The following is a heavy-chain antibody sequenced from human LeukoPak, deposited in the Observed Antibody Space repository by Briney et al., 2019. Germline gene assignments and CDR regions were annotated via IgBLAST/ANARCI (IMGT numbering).Heavy chain of an antibody. CDR2: INHSGST. J-gene: IGHJ4*02. D-gene: IGHD3-10*01. CDR1: GGSFSGYY. V-gene: IGHV4-34*01. Sequence: SETLSLTCAVYGGSFSGYYWSWIRQPPGKGLEWIGEINHSGSTNYNPSLKSRVTISVDTSKNQFSLKLSSVTAADTAVYYCARGRYYGSGSYGIWGQGTLVTVSS. CDR3: ARGRYYGSGSYGI.